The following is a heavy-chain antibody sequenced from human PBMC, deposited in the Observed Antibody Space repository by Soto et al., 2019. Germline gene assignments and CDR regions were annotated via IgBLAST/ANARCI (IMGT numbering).Heavy chain of an antibody. V-gene: IGHV1-18*01. CDR3: ARDSPPVRSYSSGWYGGDYYYYYGMDV. CDR2: ISAYNGNT. D-gene: IGHD6-19*01. CDR1: GYTFTSYG. J-gene: IGHJ6*02. Sequence: QVQLVQSGAEVKKPGASVKVSCKASGYTFTSYGISWVRQAPGQGLEWMGWISAYNGNTNYAQKLQGRVTMTTDTSTSTAYMELRSLRSDDTAVYYCARDSPPVRSYSSGWYGGDYYYYYGMDVWGQGTTVTVSS.